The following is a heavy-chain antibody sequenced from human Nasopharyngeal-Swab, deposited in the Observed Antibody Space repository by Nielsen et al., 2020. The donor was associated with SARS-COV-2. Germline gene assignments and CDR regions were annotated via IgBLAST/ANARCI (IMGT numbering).Heavy chain of an antibody. J-gene: IGHJ3*02. Sequence: GESLKISCAASGFSLDDFGMTWVRQAPGKGLEWVSGINWNGGSRGYADSVKGRFTISRDNAKNSLYLQMNSLRVEDTALYYCARVGHVDTSMSGAFDIWGQGTMVAVSS. V-gene: IGHV3-20*04. D-gene: IGHD5-18*01. CDR1: GFSLDDFG. CDR3: ARVGHVDTSMSGAFDI. CDR2: INWNGGSR.